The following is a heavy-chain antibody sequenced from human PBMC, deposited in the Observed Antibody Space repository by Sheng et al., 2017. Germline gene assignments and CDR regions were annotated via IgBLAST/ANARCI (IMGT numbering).Heavy chain of an antibody. J-gene: IGHJ4*02. Sequence: EVQLVESGGGLVQPGGSLRLSCEASGFIFSDYEMNWVRQAPGKGLEWISYITSSGTTIYYADSVKGRFTVSRDNAKNSLYLQMNSLRADDTAVYYCARDHGDTEGFWGQGTLVTVS. CDR3: ARDHGDTEGF. CDR2: ITSSGTTI. CDR1: GFIFSDYE. V-gene: IGHV3-48*03. D-gene: IGHD3-10*01.